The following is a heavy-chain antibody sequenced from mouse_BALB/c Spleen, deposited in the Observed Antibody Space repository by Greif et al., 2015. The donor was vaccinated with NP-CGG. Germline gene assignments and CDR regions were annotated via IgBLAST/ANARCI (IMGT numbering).Heavy chain of an antibody. CDR2: IDPENGNT. V-gene: IGHV14-1*02. CDR3: AADFDY. CDR1: GFNIKDYY. J-gene: IGHJ2*01. Sequence: EVQLQQSGAELVRPGALVKLSCKASGFNIKDYYMHWVRQRPEQGLEWIGWIDPENGNTIYDPKFQGKASITADTSSNTAYRQLSSLTSEDTAVYYCAADFDYWGQGTTLTVSS.